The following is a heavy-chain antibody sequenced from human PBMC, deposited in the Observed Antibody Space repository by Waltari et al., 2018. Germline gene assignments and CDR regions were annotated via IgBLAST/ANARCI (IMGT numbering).Heavy chain of an antibody. D-gene: IGHD3-16*02. V-gene: IGHV3-23*01. CDR1: GFTFGNSA. CDR2: ISGSSSST. Sequence: EVQLLESGGGLVQPEGSLSLSCAASGFTFGNSALRWVRQAPGNGLEWISGISGSSSSTYYADSVKGRFTISRDNSKNTLYLQMNSLRVEDTAVYFCAKVEGGIVTRYYALDIWGQGTMVTVSS. J-gene: IGHJ3*02. CDR3: AKVEGGIVTRYYALDI.